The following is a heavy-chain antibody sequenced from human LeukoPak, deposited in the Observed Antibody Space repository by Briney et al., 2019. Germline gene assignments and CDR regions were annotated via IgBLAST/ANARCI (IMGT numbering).Heavy chain of an antibody. D-gene: IGHD1-7*01. CDR2: INPNSGDT. J-gene: IGHJ3*02. Sequence: ASVKVSCKASGYTFTAYYIHWVRQAPGQGLEWMGWINPNSGDTDYAQNFQGRVTMTRDTSVSTAYMDLSSLRSDDAAVYYCAKNPGITGTRGAFDIWGQGTMVTVSS. CDR1: GYTFTAYY. V-gene: IGHV1-2*02. CDR3: AKNPGITGTRGAFDI.